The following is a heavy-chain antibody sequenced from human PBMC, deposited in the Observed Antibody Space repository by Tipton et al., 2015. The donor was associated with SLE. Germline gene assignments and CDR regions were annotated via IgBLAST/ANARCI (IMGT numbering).Heavy chain of an antibody. Sequence: TLSLTCTVSGASISSYYWSWIRQPPGKGLEWIAYIYYSGSTNYNPSLKSRVTISVDTSKNQFSLKLTSVTAADTAVYYCARDLGAADYYFDYWGQGTLVTVSS. CDR1: GASISSYY. J-gene: IGHJ4*02. V-gene: IGHV4-59*01. D-gene: IGHD6-13*01. CDR2: IYYSGST. CDR3: ARDLGAADYYFDY.